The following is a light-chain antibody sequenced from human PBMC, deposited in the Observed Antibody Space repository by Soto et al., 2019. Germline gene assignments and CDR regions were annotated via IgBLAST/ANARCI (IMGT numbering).Light chain of an antibody. CDR3: QQYSVYWT. Sequence: DIQMTQSPSTLSASVGDRVTITCRASQSISTWLAWYQQKPGKAPKLLIYDASSLQSGVPSRFSGSRSGTEFTLTINSLQPDDFATYYCQQYSVYWTFGQGTKVAIK. CDR2: DAS. V-gene: IGKV1-5*01. CDR1: QSISTW. J-gene: IGKJ1*01.